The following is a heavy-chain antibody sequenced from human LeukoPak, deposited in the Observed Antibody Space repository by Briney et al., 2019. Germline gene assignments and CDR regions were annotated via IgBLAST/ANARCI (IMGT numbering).Heavy chain of an antibody. D-gene: IGHD3-10*01. CDR3: ARGTVLLWFGVDY. CDR2: ISYDGSNK. CDR1: GFTFSSYA. J-gene: IGHJ4*02. V-gene: IGHV3-30-3*01. Sequence: GGSLRLSCAASGFTFSSYAMHWVRQAPGKGLEWVAVISYDGSNKYYADSVKDRFTISRDNAKNTLYLQMNSLRAEDTAVYYCARGTVLLWFGVDYWGQGTLVTVSS.